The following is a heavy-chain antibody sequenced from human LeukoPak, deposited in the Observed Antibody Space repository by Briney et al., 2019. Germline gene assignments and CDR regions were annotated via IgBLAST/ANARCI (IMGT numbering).Heavy chain of an antibody. Sequence: PGGSLRLSCAASGFTFSSYGMSWVHQAPGKGLEWVSGISVSVDSTYYADSVKGRFTISRDNSKNTVYLQMNSLRAEDTAVYYCARGSKTAGTVYSFDYWGQGTLVTVSS. CDR2: ISVSVDST. D-gene: IGHD6-13*01. J-gene: IGHJ4*02. CDR3: ARGSKTAGTVYSFDY. CDR1: GFTFSSYG. V-gene: IGHV3-23*01.